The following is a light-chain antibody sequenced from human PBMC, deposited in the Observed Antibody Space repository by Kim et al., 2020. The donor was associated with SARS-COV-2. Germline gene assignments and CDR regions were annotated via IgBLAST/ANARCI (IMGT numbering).Light chain of an antibody. CDR1: QSVRRN. J-gene: IGKJ2*03. V-gene: IGKV3D-15*01. CDR3: QQYSNWPPYS. Sequence: VSPGERATFSCRASQSVRRNVAWYQQKPGQAPRLLIYGGSTGATGIPAKFSGSGWGTEFTLTISSLQSDDSAVYYCQQYSNWPPYSFGQGTKLEI. CDR2: GGS.